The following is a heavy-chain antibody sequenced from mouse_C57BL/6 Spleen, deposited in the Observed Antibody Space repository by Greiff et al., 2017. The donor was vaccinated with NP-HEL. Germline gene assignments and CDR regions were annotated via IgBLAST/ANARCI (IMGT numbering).Heavy chain of an antibody. Sequence: VQLQQSGAELVRPGTSVKVSCKASGYAFTNYLIEWVKQRPGQGLEWIGVIKPGSGGTNYNEKFKGKATLTADKSSSTAYMQLSSLTSEDSAVYFCARSHYYGSSRYFDVWGTGTTVTVSS. CDR1: GYAFTNYL. V-gene: IGHV1-54*01. CDR3: ARSHYYGSSRYFDV. D-gene: IGHD1-1*01. CDR2: IKPGSGGT. J-gene: IGHJ1*03.